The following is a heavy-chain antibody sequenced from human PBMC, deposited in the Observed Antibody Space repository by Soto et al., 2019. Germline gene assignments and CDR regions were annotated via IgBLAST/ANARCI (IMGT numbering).Heavy chain of an antibody. D-gene: IGHD2-8*02. J-gene: IGHJ4*02. V-gene: IGHV1-46*01. CDR3: ARGGPYSWWSYYFDY. Sequence: ASVKVSCKASGYTLHWVRQAPGQGLEWMGIINPSGGSTSYAQKFQGRVTMTRDTSTSTVYMELSSLRSEDTAVYYCARGGPYSWWSYYFDYWGQGTQVTVSS. CDR2: INPSGGST. CDR1: GYTL.